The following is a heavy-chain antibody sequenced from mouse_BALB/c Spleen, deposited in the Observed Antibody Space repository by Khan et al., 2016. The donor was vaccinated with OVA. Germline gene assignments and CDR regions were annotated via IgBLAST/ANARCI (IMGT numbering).Heavy chain of an antibody. J-gene: IGHJ4*01. D-gene: IGHD1-1*01. V-gene: IGHV1S41*01. Sequence: DLVKPGASVKLSCKASGYTFTSYWIHWIKQRPGQGLEWIRRISPGSGTPYYNEMFKGKATLTGDTSSSTAYIQLSSLSSEDSAVYFCVRENYYGSSHYAMDYWGQGTSVTVSS. CDR2: ISPGSGTP. CDR3: VRENYYGSSHYAMDY. CDR1: GYTFTSYW.